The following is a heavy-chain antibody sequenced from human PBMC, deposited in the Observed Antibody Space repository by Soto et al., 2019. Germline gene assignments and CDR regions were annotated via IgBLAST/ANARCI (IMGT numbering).Heavy chain of an antibody. J-gene: IGHJ4*02. CDR3: ARGSANERSLGFDY. CDR2: IYTSGYT. Sequence: SLTCTVSGGSISSYYWSWIRQPAGKGLEWIGRIYTSGYTNYNPSLKTRVTMSVDTSKNQFSLNLNSVSAADTAIYYCARGSANERSLGFDYWGQGTLVTVSS. CDR1: GGSISSYY. D-gene: IGHD3-10*01. V-gene: IGHV4-4*07.